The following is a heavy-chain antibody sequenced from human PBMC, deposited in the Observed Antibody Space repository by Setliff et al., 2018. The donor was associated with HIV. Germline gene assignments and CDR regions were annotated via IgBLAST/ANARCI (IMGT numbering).Heavy chain of an antibody. D-gene: IGHD4-17*01. CDR1: GGSISSSS. Sequence: ETLSLTCTVSGGSISSSSYYWGWIRQPPGKGLEWVSSISSTGRYIYYADALGGRFTISRDNARNSLFLHIIDLGAEDTATYYCVRDAYGNSYFDYWGQGALVTVSS. CDR2: ISSTGRYI. V-gene: IGHV3-21*01. J-gene: IGHJ4*02. CDR3: VRDAYGNSYFDY.